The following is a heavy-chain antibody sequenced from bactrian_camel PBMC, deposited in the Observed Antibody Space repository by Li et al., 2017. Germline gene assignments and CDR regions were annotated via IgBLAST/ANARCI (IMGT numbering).Heavy chain of an antibody. J-gene: IGHJ6*01. V-gene: IGHV3S31*01. Sequence: VQLVESGGGLVQPGGSLVLSCAASGFTFSTYAMSWVRQAPGKGLEWVSRINGGGSSIDYSDSVKGRFTISRDNAENTLYLQMNALEPDDTAVYYCATDPPEYGGYSGFGYWGPGTQVTVS. D-gene: IGHD7*01. CDR2: INGGGSSI. CDR3: ATDPPEYGGYSGFGY. CDR1: GFTFSTYA.